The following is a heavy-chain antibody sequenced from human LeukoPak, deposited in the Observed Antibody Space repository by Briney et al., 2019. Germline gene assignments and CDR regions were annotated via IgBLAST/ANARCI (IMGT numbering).Heavy chain of an antibody. V-gene: IGHV3-21*04. D-gene: IGHD2-8*01. CDR2: ISSSSRYI. CDR3: ARIGVYGDSFDI. CDR1: GFTFSSYS. J-gene: IGHJ3*02. Sequence: TGGSLRLSCAASGFTFSSYSMNWVRQAPGKGLEWVSSISSSSRYIYYADSVKGRFTISRDNARNSLFLQMNNLRAEDTALYYCARIGVYGDSFDIWGQGTMVTVSS.